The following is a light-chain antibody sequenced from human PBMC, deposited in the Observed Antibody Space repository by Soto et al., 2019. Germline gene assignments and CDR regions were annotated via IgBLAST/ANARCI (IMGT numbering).Light chain of an antibody. V-gene: IGKV1-39*01. CDR2: AAS. J-gene: IGKJ2*01. CDR1: QSISSY. CDR3: QQSYSTPPS. Sequence: DIQMTQSPSSLSASVGDRVTITCRASQSISSYLNWYQQKPGKAPKLLMYAASSLQSGVPSRFSGSGSGTAFTLTISSLQPEDFATYYCQQSYSTPPSFDQGTKLEIK.